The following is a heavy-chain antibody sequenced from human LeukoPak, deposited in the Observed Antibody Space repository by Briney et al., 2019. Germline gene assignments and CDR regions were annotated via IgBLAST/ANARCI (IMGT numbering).Heavy chain of an antibody. Sequence: GGSLRLSCVASGFTFSSDSMSWVRQAPGKGLEWVSSISGESDYIYYADSVKGRFTISRDNAKKSLYLQMNSLRAEDTAVYYCARDSGGGRFDPWGQGTLVTVSS. D-gene: IGHD3-10*01. CDR2: ISGESDYI. J-gene: IGHJ5*02. CDR1: GFTFSSDS. V-gene: IGHV3-21*01. CDR3: ARDSGGGRFDP.